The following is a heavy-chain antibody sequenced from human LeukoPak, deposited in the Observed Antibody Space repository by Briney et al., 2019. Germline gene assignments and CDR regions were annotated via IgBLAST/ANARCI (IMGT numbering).Heavy chain of an antibody. CDR1: GFTFSSYA. J-gene: IGHJ4*02. CDR3: AKSTVSPNYYDSSGSFDY. CDR2: ISTSGGGT. D-gene: IGHD3-22*01. V-gene: IGHV3-23*01. Sequence: GGSLRLSCAASGFTFSSYAMSWVRQAPGKGLEWVSAISTSGGGTYYADFVKGRFTISRDNSKNTLYLQMNSLRAEDTAVYYCAKSTVSPNYYDSSGSFDYWGQGTLVTVSS.